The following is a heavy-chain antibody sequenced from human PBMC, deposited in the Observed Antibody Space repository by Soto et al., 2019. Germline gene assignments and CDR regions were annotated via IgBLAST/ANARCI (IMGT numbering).Heavy chain of an antibody. CDR2: IYHSVSA. V-gene: IGHV4-4*02. D-gene: IGHD4-17*01. Sequence: QVRRQESGPGLVKPSGTLSLTCAVSCGSISSTNWWRWVRQPPGKGLEWIGEIYHSVSANYNPSRESRITISVDESKNQFAPRLNSVPAADTAVYYCSRGPSTTVQDAFDIWGQGTMVTVSA. J-gene: IGHJ3*02. CDR3: SRGPSTTVQDAFDI. CDR1: CGSISSTNW.